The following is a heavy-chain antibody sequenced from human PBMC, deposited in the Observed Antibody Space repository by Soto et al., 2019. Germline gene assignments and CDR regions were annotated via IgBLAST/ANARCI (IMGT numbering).Heavy chain of an antibody. V-gene: IGHV3-21*02. CDR1: GFSLTDYY. CDR2: ISSSGSFV. J-gene: IGHJ4*02. Sequence: EVQLVESGGGLVEPGGSLGLSCAASGFSLTDYYMNWVRQAPGKGLEWVSSISSSGSFVSYADSVKGRFSISRDNAKNLLFLQINSLRAEDTAVYDCAGTYGSADYWGQGTLVTVSS. D-gene: IGHD3-10*01. CDR3: AGTYGSADY.